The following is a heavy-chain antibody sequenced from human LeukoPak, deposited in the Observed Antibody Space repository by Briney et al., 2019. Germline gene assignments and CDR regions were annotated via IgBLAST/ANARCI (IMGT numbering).Heavy chain of an antibody. Sequence: PGGSLRLSCAASGFTFSSYWMHWVRQAPGKGLEWVSAISGSGGSTYYADSVKGRFTISRDNSKNTLYLQMNSLRAEDTAVYYCAKVYDYVWGSPLYYFDYWGQGTLVTVSS. J-gene: IGHJ4*02. CDR2: ISGSGGST. CDR1: GFTFSSYW. D-gene: IGHD3-16*01. V-gene: IGHV3-23*01. CDR3: AKVYDYVWGSPLYYFDY.